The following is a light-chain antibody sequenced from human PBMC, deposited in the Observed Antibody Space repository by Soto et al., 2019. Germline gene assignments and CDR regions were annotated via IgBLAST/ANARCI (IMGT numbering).Light chain of an antibody. V-gene: IGKV3-20*01. CDR2: GAS. J-gene: IGKJ1*01. Sequence: EIVLTQSPGTLSLSPGERATLSCRASQSVSSSYLAWYQQKPGQAPRLLSYGASSRATDIPDRFSGSGSGTDFTLTIGRLEPEDTAVYYCQQYGSSPWTFGQGTKVEIK. CDR3: QQYGSSPWT. CDR1: QSVSSSY.